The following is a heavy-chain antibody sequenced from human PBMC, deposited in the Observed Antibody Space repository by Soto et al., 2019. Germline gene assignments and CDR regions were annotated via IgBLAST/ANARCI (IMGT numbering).Heavy chain of an antibody. V-gene: IGHV3-21*01. J-gene: IGHJ3*02. CDR1: GFTFSSFP. CDR2: MSSRSDYI. D-gene: IGHD3-22*01. CDR3: ARRYYYDSENRDAFDI. Sequence: ASLRLSCAASGFTFSSFPMHWVRQAPWKGLEWVSSMSSRSDYIFYADSVKGRFTISRDNAKNSLYLQMNSLRAEDTAVYYCARRYYYDSENRDAFDIWGQGTLVTVSS.